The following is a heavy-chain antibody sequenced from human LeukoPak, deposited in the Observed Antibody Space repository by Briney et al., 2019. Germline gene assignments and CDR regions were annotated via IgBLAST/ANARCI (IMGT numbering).Heavy chain of an antibody. V-gene: IGHV4-34*01. Sequence: SETLSLTCAVYGGSFSGYYWSWIRQPPGKGLEWIGEINHSGSTNYNPSLKSRVTISVDTSKNQFSLKLSSVTAADTAVYYCARGRYKALEYWGQGTLVTVSS. D-gene: IGHD1-1*01. CDR1: GGSFSGYY. CDR2: INHSGST. J-gene: IGHJ4*02. CDR3: ARGRYKALEY.